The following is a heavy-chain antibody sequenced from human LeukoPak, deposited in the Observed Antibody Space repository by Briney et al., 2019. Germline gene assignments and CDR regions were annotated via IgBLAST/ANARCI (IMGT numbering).Heavy chain of an antibody. D-gene: IGHD6-19*01. Sequence: KPSETLSLTCTVSGGSISSSSYYWGWIRQPPGKGLEWIGSIYYSGSTYYNPSLKSRVTISVDTSKNQFSLKLSSVTAADTAVYYCARGRIAVYYYYYMDVWGKGTTVTVSS. CDR3: ARGRIAVYYYYYMDV. CDR2: IYYSGST. J-gene: IGHJ6*03. CDR1: GGSISSSSYY. V-gene: IGHV4-39*01.